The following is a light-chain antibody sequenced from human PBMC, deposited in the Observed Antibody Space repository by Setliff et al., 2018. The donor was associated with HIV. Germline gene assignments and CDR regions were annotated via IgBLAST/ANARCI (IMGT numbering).Light chain of an antibody. V-gene: IGLV2-23*02. J-gene: IGLJ1*01. CDR3: CSYARTTTYV. CDR1: SSDVGYYNY. Sequence: QSVLTQPASVSGSPGQSITISCTGTSSDVGYYNYVSWYQHHPGKAPKLIIYEVTKRPSGVSNRFSGSKSGNTASLTISGLQAEDEADYFCCSYARTTTYVFGTGTKV. CDR2: EVT.